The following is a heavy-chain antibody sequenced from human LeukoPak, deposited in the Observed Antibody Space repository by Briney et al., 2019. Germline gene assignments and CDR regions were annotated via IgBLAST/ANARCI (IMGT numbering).Heavy chain of an antibody. CDR2: IIPIFGTA. V-gene: IGHV1-69*06. Sequence: SVKVSCKASGGTFSSYAISWVRQAPGQGREWRGRIIPIFGTANYAQKFQGRVTITAGKSTSTAYMELSSLRSEATAVYYCARAYYSSAPYPRDDYYYMDVWGKGTTVTVSS. J-gene: IGHJ6*03. CDR1: GGTFSSYA. D-gene: IGHD3-22*01. CDR3: ARAYYSSAPYPRDDYYYMDV.